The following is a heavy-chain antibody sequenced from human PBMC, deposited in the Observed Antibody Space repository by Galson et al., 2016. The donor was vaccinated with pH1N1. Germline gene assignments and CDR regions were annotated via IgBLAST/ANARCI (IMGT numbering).Heavy chain of an antibody. V-gene: IGHV5-51*01. Sequence: QSGAEVKKPGESLKISCKGSGYRFSNYWIAWVRQMPGKGLEWMGITYPGDSDTRYSPSFQGQVTISVDKSITTAYLQWSSLQAADTAMYYCALSPIGTRRNWFAPWGQGTRVIVSS. CDR1: GYRFSNYW. CDR2: TYPGDSDT. D-gene: IGHD3-10*01. J-gene: IGHJ5*02. CDR3: ALSPIGTRRNWFAP.